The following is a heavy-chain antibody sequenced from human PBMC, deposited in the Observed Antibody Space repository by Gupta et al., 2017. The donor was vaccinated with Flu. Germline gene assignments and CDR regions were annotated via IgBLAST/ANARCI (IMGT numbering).Heavy chain of an antibody. D-gene: IGHD3-22*01. CDR2: INHSGST. V-gene: IGHV4-34*01. CDR3: ARTPRYDSSGYQSPVFDY. J-gene: IGHJ4*02. CDR1: GGSFSGYY. Sequence: QVQLQQWGAGLLKPSETLSLTCAVYGGSFSGYYWSWIRQPPGKGLEWIGEINHSGSTNYNPSLKSRVTISVDTSKNQFSLKLSSVTAADTAVYYCARTPRYDSSGYQSPVFDYWGQGTLVTVSS.